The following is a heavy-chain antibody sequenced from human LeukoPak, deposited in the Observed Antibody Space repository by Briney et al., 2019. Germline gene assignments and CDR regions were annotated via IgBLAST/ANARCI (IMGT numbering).Heavy chain of an antibody. CDR1: GGTFSSYA. D-gene: IGHD4-17*01. V-gene: IGHV1-69*13. Sequence: ASVKVSCKASGGTFSSYAISWVRQAPGQGLEWMGGIIPIFGTANYAQKFQGRVTITADESTSTAYMELSSLRSEDTAVYYCARGGHDYGDYFCDYWGQGTLVTVSS. CDR2: IIPIFGTA. J-gene: IGHJ4*02. CDR3: ARGGHDYGDYFCDY.